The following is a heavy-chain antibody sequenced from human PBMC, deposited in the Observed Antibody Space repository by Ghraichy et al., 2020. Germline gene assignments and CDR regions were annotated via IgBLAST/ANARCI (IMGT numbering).Heavy chain of an antibody. CDR3: AKDQHKDGMDI. V-gene: IGHV3-30*18. Sequence: GGSLRLSCAASGFTFSSYGMHWVRQAPGKGLERVAVISYDGSNKYYADSVKGRFTISRDNSKNTLYLQMSSLRGEDTAVYYCAKDQHKDGMDIWGQGTTVTVSS. J-gene: IGHJ6*02. CDR1: GFTFSSYG. CDR2: ISYDGSNK.